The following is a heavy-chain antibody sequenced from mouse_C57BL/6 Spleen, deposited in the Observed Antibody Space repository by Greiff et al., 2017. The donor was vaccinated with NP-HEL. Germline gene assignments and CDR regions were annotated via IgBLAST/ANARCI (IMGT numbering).Heavy chain of an antibody. CDR3: ARGAYQGSSDDD. CDR2: IDPSDSDT. J-gene: IGHJ2*01. CDR1: GYTFTSYW. D-gene: IGHD1-1*01. V-gene: IGHV1-69*02. Sequence: QVQLQQPGAELVKPGASVKLSCKASGYTFTSYWMQWVKQRPGQGLEWIGNIDPSDSDTHYNQKFKGKATLTVDTSSSTAYMQLSSLTSEDSAVYYCARGAYQGSSDDDWGKGTTLTVSS.